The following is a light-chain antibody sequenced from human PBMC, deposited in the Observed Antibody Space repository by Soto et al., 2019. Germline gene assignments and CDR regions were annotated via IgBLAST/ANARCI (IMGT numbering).Light chain of an antibody. J-gene: IGKJ2*01. V-gene: IGKV1-39*01. CDR2: AAS. CDR1: QSINNN. Sequence: DIQMTQSPSSLSASVGDRVTITCRASQSINNNLNWYQQKPGKAPKLLIYAASSLQSGVPSRFSGSGSGTDFTLTISSLQPEDFATYYCQQSYSTPYTFGQGTKLEIK. CDR3: QQSYSTPYT.